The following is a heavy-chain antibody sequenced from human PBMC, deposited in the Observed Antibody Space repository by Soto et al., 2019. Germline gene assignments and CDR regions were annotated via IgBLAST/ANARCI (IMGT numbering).Heavy chain of an antibody. Sequence: ESGPTLVNPTQTLTLTCSFSGFSPSAYGVRVIWFRQPPGETLEWLALIHWNDDKRYSPYLKSRLTITKDTSKTQVVLTLTKMDPLDTGTYFCAHTKDSSGFLTSWGQGILVTVSS. CDR1: GFSPSAYGVR. CDR2: IHWNDDK. CDR3: AHTKDSSGFLTS. V-gene: IGHV2-5*01. J-gene: IGHJ5*02. D-gene: IGHD3-22*01.